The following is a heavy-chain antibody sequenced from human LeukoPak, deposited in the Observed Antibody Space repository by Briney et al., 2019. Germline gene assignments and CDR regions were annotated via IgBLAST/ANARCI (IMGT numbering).Heavy chain of an antibody. Sequence: GGSLRLSCVASGFTFSTYWMHWVRQAPGKGLVWVSRINSDGSSTSYPDSVKGRFTISRDNAKNTLYLQMNGLKAEDTAVYYCVRAPFDYWGQGTLVTVSS. CDR1: GFTFSTYW. J-gene: IGHJ4*02. CDR3: VRAPFDY. V-gene: IGHV3-74*01. CDR2: INSDGSST.